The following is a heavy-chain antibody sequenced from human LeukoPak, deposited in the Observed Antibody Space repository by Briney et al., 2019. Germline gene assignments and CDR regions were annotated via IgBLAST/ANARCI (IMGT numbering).Heavy chain of an antibody. Sequence: SQTLSLTCTVSGGSISSGGYYWSWIRQHPGEGLEWIGYIYYSGSTYYNPSLKSRVTISVDTSKNQFSLKLSSVTAADTAVYYCARALMVRGVGDWFDPWGLGTLVTVSS. V-gene: IGHV4-31*03. CDR1: GGSISSGGYY. CDR2: IYYSGST. CDR3: ARALMVRGVGDWFDP. J-gene: IGHJ5*02. D-gene: IGHD3-10*01.